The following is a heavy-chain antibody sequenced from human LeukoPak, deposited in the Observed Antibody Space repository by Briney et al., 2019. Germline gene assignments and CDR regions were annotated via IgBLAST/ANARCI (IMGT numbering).Heavy chain of an antibody. CDR2: IRFDGSNE. CDR3: ARFIAAPYYFDY. V-gene: IGHV3-30*02. Sequence: PGGSLRLSCAASGFMFSSFGMHWVRQAPGKGLEWVTFIRFDGSNEDYADSAKGRFTISRDNAKNSLYLQMNSLRAEDTAVYYCARFIAAPYYFDYWGRGTLVTVSS. J-gene: IGHJ4*02. D-gene: IGHD6-13*01. CDR1: GFMFSSFG.